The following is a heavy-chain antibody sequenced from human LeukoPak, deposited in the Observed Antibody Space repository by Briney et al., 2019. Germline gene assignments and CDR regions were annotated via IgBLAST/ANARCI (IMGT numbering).Heavy chain of an antibody. CDR3: AAVPTTVVTPDYFDY. J-gene: IGHJ4*02. CDR2: TSGSGGST. D-gene: IGHD4-23*01. CDR1: GFTFSSYA. V-gene: IGHV3-23*01. Sequence: GGSLRLSCAASGFTFSSYAMSWVRQAPGKGLEWVSATSGSGGSTYYADSVKGRFTISRDNSKNTLYLQMNSLRAEDTAVYYCAAVPTTVVTPDYFDYWGQGTLVTVSS.